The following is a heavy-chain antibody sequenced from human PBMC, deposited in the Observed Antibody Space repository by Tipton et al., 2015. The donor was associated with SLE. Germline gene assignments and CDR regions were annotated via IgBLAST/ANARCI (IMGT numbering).Heavy chain of an antibody. CDR1: GYTFTSYG. CDR3: ARDRAPSPVAGFPFDI. J-gene: IGHJ3*02. V-gene: IGHV1-18*01. CDR2: ISAYNGNT. Sequence: QSGPEVKKPGASVKVSCKASGYTFTSYGISWVRQAPGQGLEWMGWISAYNGNTNYAQKLQGRVTMTTDTSTSTAYMELRSLRSDDTAVYYCARDRAPSPVAGFPFDIWGQGTMVTASS. D-gene: IGHD6-19*01.